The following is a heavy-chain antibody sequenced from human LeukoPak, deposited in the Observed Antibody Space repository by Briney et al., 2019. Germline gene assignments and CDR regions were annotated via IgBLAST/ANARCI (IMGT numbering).Heavy chain of an antibody. Sequence: GGSLRLSCAASGFTFSSCEMNWVRQAPGKGLEWVSYISSSGSTIYYADSVKGRFTISRDNAKNSLYLQMNSLRAEDTSVYYCARDTNGDGWFDPWGQGTLVTVSS. CDR1: GFTFSSCE. J-gene: IGHJ5*02. V-gene: IGHV3-48*03. CDR3: ARDTNGDGWFDP. D-gene: IGHD4-17*01. CDR2: ISSSGSTI.